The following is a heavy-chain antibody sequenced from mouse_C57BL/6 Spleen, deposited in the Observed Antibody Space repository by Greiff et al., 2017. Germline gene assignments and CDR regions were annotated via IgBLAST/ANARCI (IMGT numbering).Heavy chain of an antibody. CDR1: GFTFSSYT. V-gene: IGHV5-9*01. J-gene: IGHJ1*03. CDR3: ARLYASSLGYFDV. CDR2: ISGGGGNT. D-gene: IGHD1-1*01. Sequence: EVMLVESGGGLVKPGGSLKLSCAASGFTFSSYTMSWVRQTPEKRLEWVATISGGGGNTYYPDSVKGRFTISRDNAKNTLYLQMSRLRSEDTALYCCARLYASSLGYFDVWGTGTTVTVSS.